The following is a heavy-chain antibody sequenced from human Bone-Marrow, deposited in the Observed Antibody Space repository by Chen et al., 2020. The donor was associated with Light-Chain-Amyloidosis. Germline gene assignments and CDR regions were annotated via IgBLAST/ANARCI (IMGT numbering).Heavy chain of an antibody. Sequence: EVQLEQSGPEVKKPGESLKISCKGSGYTFPNYWIGWVRQMPGKGLAWMGVIYPDDSDTKYRPFFEGQVTISADKSSSPAYLQWRSLKASDTAMYYCARRRDGYNFDYWGQGTLVTVSS. CDR2: IYPDDSDT. V-gene: IGHV5-51*01. CDR3: ARRRDGYNFDY. CDR1: GYTFPNYW. D-gene: IGHD5-12*01. J-gene: IGHJ4*02.